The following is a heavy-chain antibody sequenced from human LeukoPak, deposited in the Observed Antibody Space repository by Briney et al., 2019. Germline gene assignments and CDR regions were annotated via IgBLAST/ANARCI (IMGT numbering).Heavy chain of an antibody. CDR2: IYYSGST. Sequence: PSETLSLTCTVSGGSISSSSYYWGWIRQPPGKGLEWIGSIYYSGSTYYNPSLKSRVTISVDTSKNQFSLKLSSVTAVDTAVYYCARHNGDLILFYWYFDLWGRGTLVTVSS. V-gene: IGHV4-39*01. CDR1: GGSISSSSYY. CDR3: ARHNGDLILFYWYFDL. J-gene: IGHJ2*01.